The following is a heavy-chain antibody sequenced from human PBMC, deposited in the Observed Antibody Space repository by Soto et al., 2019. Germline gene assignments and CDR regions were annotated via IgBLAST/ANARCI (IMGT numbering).Heavy chain of an antibody. CDR3: ARVKGGTTRRAFDS. CDR2: IYDTGGA. V-gene: IGHV4-31*03. Sequence: QVQLQESGPGLVKPSQTLSLTCTVSGDSISSGGYYWSWIRQHPGKGLAWIGYIYDTGGAYYSPSLKGRVVISVDRSENQFSLRLSSVTAADTAVYYCARVKGGTTRRAFDSWGQGTLVTVSS. D-gene: IGHD1-7*01. J-gene: IGHJ4*02. CDR1: GDSISSGGYY.